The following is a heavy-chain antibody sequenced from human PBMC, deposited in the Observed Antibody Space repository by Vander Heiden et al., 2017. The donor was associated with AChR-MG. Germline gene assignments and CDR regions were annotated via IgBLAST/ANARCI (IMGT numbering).Heavy chain of an antibody. V-gene: IGHV1-69*01. CDR3: ARGGYSYGLSFYYFDY. CDR2: IIPIFGRA. D-gene: IGHD5-18*01. J-gene: IGHJ4*02. Sequence: QVPLVQSGAEVKKPRSSVKVSCKASGGTFSSDANSWVRQAPGQGLEWMGGIIPIFGRANYAQKVQGRVTITADESTSTAYMELSSLRSEDTAVYYCARGGYSYGLSFYYFDYWGQGSLVTVSS. CDR1: GGTFSSDA.